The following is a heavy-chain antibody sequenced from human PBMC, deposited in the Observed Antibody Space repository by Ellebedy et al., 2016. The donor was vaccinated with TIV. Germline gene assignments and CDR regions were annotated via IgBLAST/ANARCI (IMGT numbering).Heavy chain of an antibody. D-gene: IGHD6-25*01. Sequence: PGGSLRLSCATSGFTFSSSAMHWVRQATGKGLEWVAVISYAGNVKYYADSVKGRFTISSDKSKDTRYLQRNSLRVEDTAVYYCATEAGASRLVGGAFDMWGQGTMVTVSS. CDR2: ISYAGNVK. CDR1: GFTFSSSA. V-gene: IGHV3-30*04. CDR3: ATEAGASRLVGGAFDM. J-gene: IGHJ3*02.